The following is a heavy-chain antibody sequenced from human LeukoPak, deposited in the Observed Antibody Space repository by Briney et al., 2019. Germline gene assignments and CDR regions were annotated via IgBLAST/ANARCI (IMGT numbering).Heavy chain of an antibody. D-gene: IGHD6-19*01. CDR2: IHNSGST. Sequence: SETLSLTCTVSGGSISSGNFYWSWIRQHPGKGLEWIGYIHNSGSTYYNPSLKSRVTISVDTSKNQFSLNLSSVTAADTAVYYCAREGSSSGWRPFDIWGQGTVVTVSS. CDR1: GGSISSGNFY. J-gene: IGHJ3*02. V-gene: IGHV4-31*03. CDR3: AREGSSSGWRPFDI.